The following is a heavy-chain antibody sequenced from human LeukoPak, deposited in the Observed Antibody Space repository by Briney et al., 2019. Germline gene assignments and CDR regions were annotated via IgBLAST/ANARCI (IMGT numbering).Heavy chain of an antibody. D-gene: IGHD5-18*01. Sequence: ASVKVSCKASGYTFTGYYLHWVRQAPGQGLKWMGCVNPNSGDTNYAQKFQGSVTMTRDTSISTAYMELSRLRSDDTAVYYCARFYSYGYYYYYMDVWGKGTTVTVSS. CDR2: VNPNSGDT. J-gene: IGHJ6*03. V-gene: IGHV1-2*02. CDR3: ARFYSYGYYYYYMDV. CDR1: GYTFTGYY.